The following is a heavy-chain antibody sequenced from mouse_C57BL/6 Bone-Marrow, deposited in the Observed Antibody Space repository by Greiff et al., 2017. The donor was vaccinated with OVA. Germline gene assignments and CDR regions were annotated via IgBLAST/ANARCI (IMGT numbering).Heavy chain of an antibody. Sequence: QVQLQQSGAELVRPGTSVKVSCKASGYAFTNYLIEWVKQRPGQGLEWIGVINPGSGGTNYNEKFKGKATLTADKSSSTAYMQLSSLTSEDSAVYFCARWGHMAQGFAYWGQGTLVTVSA. CDR2: INPGSGGT. CDR3: ARWGHMAQGFAY. J-gene: IGHJ3*01. D-gene: IGHD3-2*02. V-gene: IGHV1-54*01. CDR1: GYAFTNYL.